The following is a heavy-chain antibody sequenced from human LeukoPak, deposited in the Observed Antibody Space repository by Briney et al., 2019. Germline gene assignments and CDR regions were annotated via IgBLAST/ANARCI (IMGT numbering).Heavy chain of an antibody. CDR1: GFTFSSYA. V-gene: IGHV3-23*01. Sequence: GGSLRLSCAASGFTFSSYAMSWVRQAPGKGLEWVSAISGSGGSTYYADSVKGRFTISRDNSKNTLYLQMNSLRAEDTAVYYCAKFSAIVVVPAATPDYDYWGQGTLVTVSS. CDR3: AKFSAIVVVPAATPDYDY. J-gene: IGHJ4*02. CDR2: ISGSGGST. D-gene: IGHD2-2*02.